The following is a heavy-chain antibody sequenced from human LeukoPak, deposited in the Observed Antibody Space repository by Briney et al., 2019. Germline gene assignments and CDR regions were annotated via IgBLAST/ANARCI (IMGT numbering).Heavy chain of an antibody. CDR2: ISSSSSYI. Sequence: GSLRLSCAASGFTFSSYSMNWVRQAPGKGLEWVSSISSSSSYIYYADSVKGRFTISRDNAKNSLYLQMNSLRAEDTAVYYCARDLTAVAGVLEIDYWGQGTLVTVSS. J-gene: IGHJ4*02. CDR1: GFTFSSYS. V-gene: IGHV3-21*01. D-gene: IGHD6-19*01. CDR3: ARDLTAVAGVLEIDY.